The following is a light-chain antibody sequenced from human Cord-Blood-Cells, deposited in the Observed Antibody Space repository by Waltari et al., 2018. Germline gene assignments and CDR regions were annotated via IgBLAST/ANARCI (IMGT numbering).Light chain of an antibody. CDR2: EGS. J-gene: IGLJ3*02. V-gene: IGLV2-23*01. CDR1: SSDVGSYNL. Sequence: QSALTQPASVSGSPGQSIPISCPATSSDVGSYNLVSWYQQHPGKAPKLMIYEGSKRPSGVSNRFSGSKSGNTASLTISGLQAEDEADYYCCSYAGSSTWVFGGGTKLTVL. CDR3: CSYAGSSTWV.